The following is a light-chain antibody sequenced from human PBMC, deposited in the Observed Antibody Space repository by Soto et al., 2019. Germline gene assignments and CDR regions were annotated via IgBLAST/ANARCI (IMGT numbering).Light chain of an antibody. CDR3: QQRTYSIT. CDR2: DDS. V-gene: IGKV3-11*01. Sequence: EMVLTQSPAPLPCSPGEAPTLPARSSRSLITYLAWSNQKLGQPPSLLIYDDSHRPTGIPVRFSGSGSGTDVTLTISSLEPEDFAVYYCQQRTYSITFGQGTRLEIK. J-gene: IGKJ5*01. CDR1: RSLITY.